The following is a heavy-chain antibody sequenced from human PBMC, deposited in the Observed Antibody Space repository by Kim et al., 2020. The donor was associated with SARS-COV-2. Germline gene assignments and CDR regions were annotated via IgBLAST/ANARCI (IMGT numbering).Heavy chain of an antibody. D-gene: IGHD6-13*01. Sequence: GGSLRLSCAASGFTFSSYAMHWVRQAPGKGLEWVAVISYDGSNKYYADSVKGRFTISRDNSKNTLYLQMNSLRAEDTAVYYCARLSQVEAALDYWGQGTL. V-gene: IGHV3-30*04. J-gene: IGHJ4*02. CDR2: ISYDGSNK. CDR1: GFTFSSYA. CDR3: ARLSQVEAALDY.